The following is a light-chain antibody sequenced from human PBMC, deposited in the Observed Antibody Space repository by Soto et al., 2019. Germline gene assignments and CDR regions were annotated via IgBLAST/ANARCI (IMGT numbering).Light chain of an antibody. CDR3: QQYSSSPRT. Sequence: DIVLTQSPGTLSLSPGERATLSCRASQSVGSIYFAWYQQKPGQAPRLLIHGASNRASGIPDRFSGSGSGTDFTLTISRLEPEDFALYYCQQYSSSPRTVGQGTKVDIK. CDR2: GAS. J-gene: IGKJ1*01. V-gene: IGKV3-20*01. CDR1: QSVGSIY.